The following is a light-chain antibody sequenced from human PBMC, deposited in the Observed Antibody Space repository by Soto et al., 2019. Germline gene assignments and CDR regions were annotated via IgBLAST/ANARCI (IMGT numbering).Light chain of an antibody. CDR1: NIGSKS. Sequence: SSELTQPPSVSVAPGQTARITCGGNNIGSKSVHWYQQKPGQAPVLVVYDDSDRPSAIAERLSGSNSGNTATLPLSRVEARDEAEYYGLVWASSSEHHVFGTGTKLTVL. CDR2: DDS. CDR3: LVWASSSEHHV. V-gene: IGLV3-21*02. J-gene: IGLJ1*01.